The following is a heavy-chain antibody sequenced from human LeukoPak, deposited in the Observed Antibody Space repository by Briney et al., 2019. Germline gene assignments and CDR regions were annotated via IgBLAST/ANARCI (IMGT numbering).Heavy chain of an antibody. CDR1: GDSITNYY. CDR2: IYTSGST. D-gene: IGHD2-15*01. Sequence: SETLSLTCSVSGDSITNYYWTWIRQPPGKGLEWIGYIYTSGSTSYNPSLKSRVTMSVDTSKNQFSLKLSSVTAADTAVYYCARDRLGYCSGGSCRNWFDPWGQGTLVTVSS. V-gene: IGHV4-4*07. CDR3: ARDRLGYCSGGSCRNWFDP. J-gene: IGHJ5*02.